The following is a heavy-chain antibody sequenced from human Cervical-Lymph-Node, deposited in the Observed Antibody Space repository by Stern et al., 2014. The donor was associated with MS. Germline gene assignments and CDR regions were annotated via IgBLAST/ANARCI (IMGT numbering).Heavy chain of an antibody. V-gene: IGHV5-51*01. J-gene: IGHJ4*02. CDR2: LYSGDSET. Sequence: EVQLVESGAELIRPGESLKISCKGSGFKFSIYWIAWVRQMPGKGLEWMGILYSGDSETRYSPSFQGQVTMSADKSTSTAYLQWSSLNAPDTAMYFCARQTTAWASDVWGQGTLVTVSS. CDR3: ARQTTAWASDV. CDR1: GFKFSIYW. D-gene: IGHD1-14*01.